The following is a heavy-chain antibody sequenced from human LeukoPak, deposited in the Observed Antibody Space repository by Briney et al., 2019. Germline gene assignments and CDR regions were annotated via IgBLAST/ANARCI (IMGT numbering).Heavy chain of an antibody. CDR2: INPNSGDT. V-gene: IGHV1-2*02. CDR3: ARWDGYSSSPDY. D-gene: IGHD6-13*01. CDR1: GYSLTGYY. Sequence: ASVKVSCKASGYSLTGYYMHWLRQAPGQGLEWMGWINPNSGDTGYAQKFQGRVTMTRDMSISTISMELTRLRSDDTALYYCARWDGYSSSPDYWGQGTLVTVSS. J-gene: IGHJ4*02.